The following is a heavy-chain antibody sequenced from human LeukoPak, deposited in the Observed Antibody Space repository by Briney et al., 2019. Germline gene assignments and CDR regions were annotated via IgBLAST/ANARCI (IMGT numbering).Heavy chain of an antibody. CDR3: ARDVHYRFDP. Sequence: GASVKVSCKASGYTFTSNGISWVRQAPGQGLEWMGWISAYSGKTNYAQKLQGRVTMTTDTSTSTAYMELRSLRSDDTAVYYCARDVHYRFDPWGQGTLVTVSS. D-gene: IGHD4-11*01. V-gene: IGHV1-18*01. CDR1: GYTFTSNG. CDR2: ISAYSGKT. J-gene: IGHJ5*02.